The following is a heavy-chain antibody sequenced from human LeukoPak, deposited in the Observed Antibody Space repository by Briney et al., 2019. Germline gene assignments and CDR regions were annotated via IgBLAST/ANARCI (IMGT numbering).Heavy chain of an antibody. CDR1: GYTFTGYY. J-gene: IGHJ4*02. CDR2: INPNSGGT. CDR3: ARTPRTVTTRIFDY. D-gene: IGHD4-17*01. Sequence: GASVKVSCKASGYTFTGYYMHWMRQAPGQGLEWMGWINPNSGGTNYAQKFQGRVTMTRDTSISTAYMELSRLRSDDTAVYYCARTPRTVTTRIFDYWGQGTLVTVSS. V-gene: IGHV1-2*02.